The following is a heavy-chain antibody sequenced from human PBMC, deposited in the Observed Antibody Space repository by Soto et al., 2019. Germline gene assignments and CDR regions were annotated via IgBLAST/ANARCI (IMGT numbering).Heavy chain of an antibody. CDR2: ISSTAGRTS. D-gene: IGHD3-10*01. CDR3: AKGVLSFHYGMEV. CDR1: GFTFNTYP. Sequence: GGSLRLSCAASGFTFNTYPMTWVRQAPGKGLEWVSSISSTAGRTSSYADSVKGRFAISRDFSDNTVYLQMNNLRVDDTAVYFCAKGVLSFHYGMEVWGQGTTVTVSS. J-gene: IGHJ6*02. V-gene: IGHV3-23*01.